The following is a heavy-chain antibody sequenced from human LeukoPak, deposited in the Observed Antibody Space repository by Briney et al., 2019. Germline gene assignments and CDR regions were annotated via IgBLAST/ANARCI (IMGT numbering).Heavy chain of an antibody. Sequence: PGGSLRLSCAASGFTFSSYAMSWVRQAPGKGLEWVSAISGSGGSTYYADPVKGRFTISRDNSKNTLYLQMNSLRAEDTAVYYCAKTRDVIVVRGVYGMDVWGQGTTVTVSS. J-gene: IGHJ6*02. CDR2: ISGSGGST. V-gene: IGHV3-23*01. D-gene: IGHD3-10*01. CDR3: AKTRDVIVVRGVYGMDV. CDR1: GFTFSSYA.